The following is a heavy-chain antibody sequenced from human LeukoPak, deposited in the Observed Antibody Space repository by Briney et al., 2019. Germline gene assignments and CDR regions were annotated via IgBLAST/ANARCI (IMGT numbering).Heavy chain of an antibody. Sequence: SETLSLTCTDSGGSISTYYWSWIRQPPGKGLEWIGYIYYSGSTNHNPSLKSRVTISINTSKNQFSLKLSSVTAADTAVYYCARLTGHYHYYGMDVWGQGTTVTVS. D-gene: IGHD7-27*01. CDR3: ARLTGHYHYYGMDV. V-gene: IGHV4-59*01. CDR1: GGSISTYY. CDR2: IYYSGST. J-gene: IGHJ6*02.